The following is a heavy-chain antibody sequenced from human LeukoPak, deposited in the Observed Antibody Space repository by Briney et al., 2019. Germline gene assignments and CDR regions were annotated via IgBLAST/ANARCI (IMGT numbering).Heavy chain of an antibody. CDR2: IKSKTDGGTT. CDR1: GFTFSNAW. V-gene: IGHV3-15*01. CDR3: TTDLLRYFDWLLEGEDY. Sequence: GGSLRLSCAASGFTFSNAWMSWVRQAPGKGLEWVGRIKSKTDGGTTDYAAPVKGRFTISRDDSKNTLYLQMNSLKTEDTAVYYCTTDLLRYFDWLLEGEDYWGQGTLVTVSS. D-gene: IGHD3-9*01. J-gene: IGHJ4*02.